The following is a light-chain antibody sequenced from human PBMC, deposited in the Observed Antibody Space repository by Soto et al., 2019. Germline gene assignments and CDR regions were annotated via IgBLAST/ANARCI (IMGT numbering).Light chain of an antibody. Sequence: EVVLTQSPVTLSLSPGQRATLSCRASQSISSNLAWYQQKPGQAPRLLISGASNRATGIPDRFSGSGSGTDFTLTISSLEPEDSAVYYCQQRSQWPPMTFGQGTRLEIK. CDR3: QQRSQWPPMT. J-gene: IGKJ5*01. CDR2: GAS. CDR1: QSISSN. V-gene: IGKV3-11*01.